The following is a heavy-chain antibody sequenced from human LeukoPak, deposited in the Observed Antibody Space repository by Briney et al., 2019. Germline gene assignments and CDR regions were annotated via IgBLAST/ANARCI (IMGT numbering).Heavy chain of an antibody. CDR2: ISSSSSTI. CDR1: GFTFSSYS. Sequence: PGGSLRLSCAASGFTFSSYSMNWVRQAPGKGLEWASYISSSSSTIYFADSVKGRFTISRDNAENSLYLQMNSLRAEDTAVYYCARVYATSSSWYGDFDYWGQGTLVTVSS. J-gene: IGHJ4*02. V-gene: IGHV3-48*01. CDR3: ARVYATSSSWYGDFDY. D-gene: IGHD6-13*01.